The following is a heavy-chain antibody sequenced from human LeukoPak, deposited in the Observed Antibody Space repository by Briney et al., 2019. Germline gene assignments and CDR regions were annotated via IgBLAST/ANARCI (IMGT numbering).Heavy chain of an antibody. CDR3: ARDLGDGYNTHFDY. J-gene: IGHJ4*02. CDR2: ISSNGGST. CDR1: GFTFSSYA. D-gene: IGHD5-24*01. Sequence: PVGSLRLSCAASGFTFSSYAMHWVRQAPGKGLEYVSAISSNGGSTYYANSVKGRFTISRDNSKNTLYLQMGSLRAEDMAVYYCARDLGDGYNTHFDYWGQGTLVTVSS. V-gene: IGHV3-64*01.